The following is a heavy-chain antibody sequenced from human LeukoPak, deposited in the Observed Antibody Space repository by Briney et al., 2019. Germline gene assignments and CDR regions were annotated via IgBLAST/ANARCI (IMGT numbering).Heavy chain of an antibody. CDR2: INPNSGGT. J-gene: IGHJ4*02. CDR1: GYTFTGYY. D-gene: IGHD2-2*01. CDR3: ARDLGTSWYEGAADY. V-gene: IGHV1-2*02. Sequence: ASVKVSCKASGYTFTGYYMHWVRQAPGQGLEWMGWINPNSGGTNYAQKFQGRVTMTRDTSISTAYMELSRLRSDDTAMYYCARDLGTSWYEGAADYWGQGTLVTVSS.